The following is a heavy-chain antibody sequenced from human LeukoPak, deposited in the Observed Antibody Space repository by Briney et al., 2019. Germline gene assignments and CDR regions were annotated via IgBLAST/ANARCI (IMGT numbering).Heavy chain of an antibody. Sequence: SETLSLTCTVSGGSISSGDYYWSWIRQPPGKGLEWIGYIYYSESTYYNPSLKSRVTISVDTSKNQFSLKLSSVAAADTAVYYCARFIVVVPAAINWFDPWGQGTLVTVSS. CDR1: GGSISSGDYY. CDR3: ARFIVVVPAAINWFDP. V-gene: IGHV4-30-4*01. J-gene: IGHJ5*02. CDR2: IYYSEST. D-gene: IGHD2-2*01.